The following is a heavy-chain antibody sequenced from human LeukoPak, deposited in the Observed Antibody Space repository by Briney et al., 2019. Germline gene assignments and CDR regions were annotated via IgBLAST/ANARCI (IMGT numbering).Heavy chain of an antibody. CDR1: GYTFTGYY. Sequence: ASVKVSCKASGYTFTGYYMHWVRQAPGQGLEWMGRINPNSGGTNYAQKFQGRVTMTRDTSISTAYMVLSRLRSDDTAVYYCAREGLRYFDWTTHYGMDVWGQGTTVTVSS. D-gene: IGHD3-9*01. V-gene: IGHV1-2*06. CDR2: INPNSGGT. CDR3: AREGLRYFDWTTHYGMDV. J-gene: IGHJ6*02.